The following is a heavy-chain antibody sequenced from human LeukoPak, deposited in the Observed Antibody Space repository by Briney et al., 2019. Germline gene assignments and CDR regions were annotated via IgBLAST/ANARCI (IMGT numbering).Heavy chain of an antibody. CDR1: GFTFSSYA. CDR2: ISYDGSNK. V-gene: IGHV3-30*04. Sequence: GGSLRLSCAASGFTFSSYAMYWVRQAPGKGLEWGAVISYDGSNKYYADSVKGRFTISRENSKNTLYLQMNSLRAEDTAVYYCARAGYYYDSSGYYNYWGQGTLVTVSS. D-gene: IGHD3-22*01. CDR3: ARAGYYYDSSGYYNY. J-gene: IGHJ4*02.